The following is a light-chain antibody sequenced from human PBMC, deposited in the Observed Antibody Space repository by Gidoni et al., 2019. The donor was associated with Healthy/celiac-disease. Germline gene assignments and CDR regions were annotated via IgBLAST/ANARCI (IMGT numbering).Light chain of an antibody. V-gene: IGKV4-1*01. CDR2: WAS. Sequence: IVMTQSPSPPAVSLGERATINCKSSPSVLYSSNSKNYLAWYQQKPGQPPKLLICWASSRESGVPDRSSSRGSGEDFTLTISSLQAEDVADYYCQQYYSTPLTFGQGTKVEIK. CDR1: PSVLYSSNSKNY. CDR3: QQYYSTPLT. J-gene: IGKJ1*01.